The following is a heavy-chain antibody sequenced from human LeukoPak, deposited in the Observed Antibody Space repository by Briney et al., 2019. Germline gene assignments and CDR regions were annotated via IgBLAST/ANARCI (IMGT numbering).Heavy chain of an antibody. D-gene: IGHD5/OR15-5a*01. J-gene: IGHJ4*02. Sequence: GGSLRLSCAASGFTFSDDTMNWVRQAPGRGLEWLSYITGSSGTIYYADSVKGRFTIFRDNTKNSLYLQMNSLRAEDMAVYYCARDRLSGLDYWGQGTLVTVSS. V-gene: IGHV3-48*04. CDR3: ARDRLSGLDY. CDR1: GFTFSDDT. CDR2: ITGSSGTI.